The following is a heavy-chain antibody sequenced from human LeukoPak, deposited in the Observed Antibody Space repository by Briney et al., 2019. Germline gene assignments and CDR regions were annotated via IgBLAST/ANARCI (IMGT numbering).Heavy chain of an antibody. CDR3: ARGSGTITMVRGVLYGMDV. CDR1: GGTFSSYG. V-gene: IGHV1-69*13. CDR2: IIPIFGTP. J-gene: IGHJ6*02. Sequence: ASVKVFCKASGGTFSSYGISWVRQAPGHGLEWMGGIIPIFGTPNYAQKFQGRITITADESTSTAYMELSSLRSDDTAVYYCARGSGTITMVRGVLYGMDVWGQGTTVTVSS. D-gene: IGHD3-10*01.